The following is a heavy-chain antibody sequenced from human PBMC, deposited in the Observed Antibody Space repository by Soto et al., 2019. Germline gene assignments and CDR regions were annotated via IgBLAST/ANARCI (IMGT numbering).Heavy chain of an antibody. J-gene: IGHJ4*02. V-gene: IGHV3-74*01. CDR3: ARVHSSGGPFDY. D-gene: IGHD6-19*01. Sequence: PGGSLRLSCTASGLNFSSYWMHWVRQTAGKGLVWVSRINSDGSSTTYADSVRGRFTISRDNAKNTLYLEMNSLRVEDTAVYYCARVHSSGGPFDYWGQGTLVTVSS. CDR1: GLNFSSYW. CDR2: INSDGSST.